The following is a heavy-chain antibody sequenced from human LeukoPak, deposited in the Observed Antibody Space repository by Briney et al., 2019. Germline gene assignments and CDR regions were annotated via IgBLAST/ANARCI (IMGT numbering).Heavy chain of an antibody. J-gene: IGHJ4*02. CDR1: GYTFTDYY. V-gene: IGHV1-2*02. Sequence: ASVKVSCKASGYTFTDYYMHWVRQAPGQGLEWMGWINPNSGGTNYAQKFQGRVTMTRDTSISTAYMELSRLRSDDTAVYYCARGSRDDYVWGSYRPPIDYWGQGTLVTVSS. D-gene: IGHD3-16*02. CDR2: INPNSGGT. CDR3: ARGSRDDYVWGSYRPPIDY.